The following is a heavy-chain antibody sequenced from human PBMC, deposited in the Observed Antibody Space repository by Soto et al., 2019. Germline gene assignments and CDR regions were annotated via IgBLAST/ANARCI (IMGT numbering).Heavy chain of an antibody. CDR1: GFTFSSYA. Sequence: PVGSLRLSCAASGFTFSSYAMSWVRQAPGKGLEWVSAISGSGGSTYYADSVKGRFTISRDNSKNTLYLQMNSLRAEDTAVYYCAKDLEITFGGVIGIVDYWGEGTLVTVSS. CDR2: ISGSGGST. J-gene: IGHJ4*02. CDR3: AKDLEITFGGVIGIVDY. D-gene: IGHD3-16*02. V-gene: IGHV3-23*01.